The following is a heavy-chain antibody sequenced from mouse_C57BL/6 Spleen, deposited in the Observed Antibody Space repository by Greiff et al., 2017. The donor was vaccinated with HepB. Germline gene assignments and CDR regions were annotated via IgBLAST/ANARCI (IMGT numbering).Heavy chain of an antibody. CDR2: IDPSDSET. CDR1: GYTFTSYW. J-gene: IGHJ4*01. D-gene: IGHD2-12*01. V-gene: IGHV1-52*01. Sequence: QVQLQQPGAELVRPGSSVKLSCKASGYTFTSYWMHWVKQRPIQGLEWIGNIDPSDSETHYNQKFKDKATLTVDKSSSTAYMQLSSLTSEDSAVYYCARWGRRGDYYAMDYWGQGTSVTVSS. CDR3: ARWGRRGDYYAMDY.